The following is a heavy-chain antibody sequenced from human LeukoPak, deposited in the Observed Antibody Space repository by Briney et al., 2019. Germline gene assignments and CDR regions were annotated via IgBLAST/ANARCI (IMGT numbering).Heavy chain of an antibody. CDR3: AKDLGVVTAILNY. Sequence: GRSLRLSCAASGFTFSSYGMHWVRQAPGKGLEWVAVISYDGNNKYYADSVKGRFTISRDNSKNTLYLQMNSLRAEDTAVYYCAKDLGVVTAILNYWGQGTLVTVSS. CDR2: ISYDGNNK. V-gene: IGHV3-30*18. J-gene: IGHJ4*02. CDR1: GFTFSSYG. D-gene: IGHD2-21*02.